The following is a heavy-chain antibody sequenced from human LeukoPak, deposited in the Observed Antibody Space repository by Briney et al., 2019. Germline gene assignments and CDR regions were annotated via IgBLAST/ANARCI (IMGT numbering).Heavy chain of an antibody. CDR3: ARGEPGKIAATVLDY. D-gene: IGHD6-13*01. J-gene: IGHJ4*02. V-gene: IGHV3-21*01. CDR2: ISSSSSYI. Sequence: PGGSLRLSCAASGFTFSTYNMSWVRQAPGKGLEWVSSISSSSSYIYYADSVKGRFTISRDNAENSLYLQMNSLRAEDTAVYYCARGEPGKIAATVLDYWGQGTLVTVSS. CDR1: GFTFSTYN.